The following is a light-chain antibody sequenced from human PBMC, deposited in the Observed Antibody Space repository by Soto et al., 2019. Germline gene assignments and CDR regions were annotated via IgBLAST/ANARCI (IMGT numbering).Light chain of an antibody. CDR2: GNG. V-gene: IGLV1-40*01. CDR3: QSYDSSLKV. J-gene: IGLJ1*01. CDR1: SSNIGAGYD. Sequence: QSVLTQPPSVSGAPGQRVTISCTGSSSNIGAGYDVHWYQQLPGTAPKLLIYGNGNRPSGVPDRFSGSKSGTSASLAITGLQAEDEADYYCQSYDSSLKVFGTGTKSPS.